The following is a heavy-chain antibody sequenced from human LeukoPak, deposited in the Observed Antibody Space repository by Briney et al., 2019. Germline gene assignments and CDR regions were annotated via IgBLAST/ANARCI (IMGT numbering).Heavy chain of an antibody. CDR1: GGSISSYY. Sequence: PSETLSLTCTVSGGSISSYYWSWIRQPPGKGLEWIGYIYYSGSTNYNPSLKSRVTISVDTSKNQFSLKLSSVTAADTAVYYCARRKYYYDSSGYTSHFDYWGQGTLVTVSS. CDR3: ARRKYYYDSSGYTSHFDY. D-gene: IGHD3-22*01. CDR2: IYYSGST. V-gene: IGHV4-59*08. J-gene: IGHJ4*02.